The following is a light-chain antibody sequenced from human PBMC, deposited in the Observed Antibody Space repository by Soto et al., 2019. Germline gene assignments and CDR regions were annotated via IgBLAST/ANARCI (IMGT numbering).Light chain of an antibody. J-gene: IGLJ1*01. Sequence: VLTQPASVSGSPGQSITISCTGTSSDVGSYNLVSWYQQHPGKAPKLMIYEGSKRPSGVSNRFSGSKSGNTASLTISGLQAEDEADYYCCSYAGSGTPYVFGTGTKVTVL. V-gene: IGLV2-23*01. CDR2: EGS. CDR1: SSDVGSYNL. CDR3: CSYAGSGTPYV.